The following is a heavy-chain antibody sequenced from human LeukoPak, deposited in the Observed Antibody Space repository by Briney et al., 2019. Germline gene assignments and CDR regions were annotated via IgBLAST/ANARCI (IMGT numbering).Heavy chain of an antibody. CDR1: GFSISSGY. J-gene: IGHJ4*02. D-gene: IGHD1-26*01. Sequence: GGSLRLSCVASGFSISSGYMTWARQAPGKALEWVSLLYSDDSAYYPDSVKGRFTISRDNSKNTLHLQMDTLRTEDTAMYYCARDPWQGSTTLHWGQGIMVTVSS. V-gene: IGHV3-66*02. CDR2: LYSDDSA. CDR3: ARDPWQGSTTLH.